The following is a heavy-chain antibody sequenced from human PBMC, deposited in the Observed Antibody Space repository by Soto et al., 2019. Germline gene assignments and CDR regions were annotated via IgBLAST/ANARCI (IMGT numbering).Heavy chain of an antibody. V-gene: IGHV1-18*01. J-gene: IGHJ4*02. CDR2: ISAYNGNT. D-gene: IGHD3-9*01. CDR3: AREFDDILTGAYFDY. Sequence: ASVKVSCMASGYTFTSYGISWVRQAPGQGLEWMGWISAYNGNTNYAQKLQGRVTMTTDTSTSTAYMELRSLRSDDTAVYYCAREFDDILTGAYFDYWDQGTLVTVS. CDR1: GYTFTSYG.